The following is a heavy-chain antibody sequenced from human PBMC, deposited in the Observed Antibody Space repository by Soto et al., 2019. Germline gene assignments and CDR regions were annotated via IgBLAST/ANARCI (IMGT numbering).Heavy chain of an antibody. CDR3: ARGRITGSQYAGGCYYCVS. V-gene: IGHV4-34*01. D-gene: IGHD1-26*01. J-gene: IGHJ4*02. CDR1: GGSFSGYI. CDR2: INHSGSA. Sequence: QVQLQKSGAGLLKPSETLSLTCDVYGGSFSGYIWTWIRQTPGKGLQWIGQINHSGSANYNPSLKSRVTVTVPTSNSQSSLALSSVIAADTAVYYCARGRITGSQYAGGCYYCVSWGQGTQVIVSS.